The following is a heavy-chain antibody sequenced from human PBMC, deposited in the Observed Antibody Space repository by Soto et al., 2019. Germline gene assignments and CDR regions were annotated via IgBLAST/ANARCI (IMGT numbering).Heavy chain of an antibody. CDR2: ISSTTNYI. J-gene: IGHJ4*02. CDR1: GFTFTRYS. CDR3: ARESEDLTSNFDY. Sequence: GGTLRLSCAASGFTFTRYSMNWVRQAPGKGLEWVSSISSTTNYIYYADSMKGRFTVSRDNAKNSVYLEMNSLSAEDTALYYCARESEDLTSNFDYWGQGTLVTVSS. V-gene: IGHV3-21*01.